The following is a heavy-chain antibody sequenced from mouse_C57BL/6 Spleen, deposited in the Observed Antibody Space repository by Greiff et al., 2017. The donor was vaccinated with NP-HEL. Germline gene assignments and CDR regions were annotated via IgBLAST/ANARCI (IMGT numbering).Heavy chain of an antibody. Sequence: QVQLQQSGAELVKPGASVKMSCKASGYTFTSYWITWVKQRTGQGLEWMGDIYPGGGSNNYKEKFKSKATLTGDTSSSTAYMQLSSLTSEDSAVYYCARSIGLRYFDYWGQGTTLTVSS. CDR3: ARSIGLRYFDY. V-gene: IGHV1-55*01. CDR2: IYPGGGSN. D-gene: IGHD2-2*01. J-gene: IGHJ2*01. CDR1: GYTFTSYW.